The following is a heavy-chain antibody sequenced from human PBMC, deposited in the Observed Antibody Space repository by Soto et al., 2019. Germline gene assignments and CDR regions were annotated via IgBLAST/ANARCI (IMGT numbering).Heavy chain of an antibody. CDR2: IWNDGKNR. D-gene: IGHD1-26*01. J-gene: IGHJ2*01. CDR3: ARGYGGSFPHWYFDL. Sequence: QVKLVESGGGVVQPGGSLRLSCAASGFTFSNYGMYWARQAPGKGPQWVTFIWNDGKNRFYEDSVKGRFTNSRDNFKNTLYLQMDSLRAEDTGVYYCARGYGGSFPHWYFDLWGRGTRVAVSS. CDR1: GFTFSNYG. V-gene: IGHV3-33*01.